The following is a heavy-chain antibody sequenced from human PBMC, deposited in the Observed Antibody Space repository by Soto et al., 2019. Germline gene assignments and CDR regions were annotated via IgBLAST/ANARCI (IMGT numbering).Heavy chain of an antibody. D-gene: IGHD3-10*01. CDR1: GFIFSNFD. Sequence: GGSLRLSCGASGFIFSNFDMHWVRQTTEKGLEWVSGIGFAGDTNYSGSVKGRFTISRENAKNSLFLQMNSLRVGDTAVYYCVRGRPGGFDTWGQGTLVTVSS. CDR2: IGFAGDT. V-gene: IGHV3-13*01. J-gene: IGHJ5*02. CDR3: VRGRPGGFDT.